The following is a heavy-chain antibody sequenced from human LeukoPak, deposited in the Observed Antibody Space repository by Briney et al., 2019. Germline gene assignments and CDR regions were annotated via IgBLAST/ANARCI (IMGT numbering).Heavy chain of an antibody. J-gene: IGHJ4*02. CDR1: GFSFTNFW. CDR2: IHPEGNEK. CDR3: ARGDAFSGDH. V-gene: IGHV3-7*04. Sequence: PGGSLRLSCAVSGFSFTNFWMSWVRQAPGRGLEWVANIHPEGNEKYHVESVKGRFTISRDNTKNLLFLQMNGLRVDDTAVHYCARGDAFSGDHWGQGTLVTVSS.